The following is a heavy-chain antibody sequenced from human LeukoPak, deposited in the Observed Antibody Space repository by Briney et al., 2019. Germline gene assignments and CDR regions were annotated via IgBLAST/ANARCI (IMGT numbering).Heavy chain of an antibody. V-gene: IGHV3-13*01. CDR2: IGTTGDT. J-gene: IGHJ3*02. CDR3: ARALKYCSSTSCFGRSYAFDI. Sequence: GGSLRLSCAASGFTFSNYDMHWVRQATGKGLEWVSAIGTTGDTYYPGSVKGRFTISRENAKNSLYLQMNSLRAGDTAVYYCARALKYCSSTSCFGRSYAFDIWGQGTMVTVSS. CDR1: GFTFSNYD. D-gene: IGHD2-2*01.